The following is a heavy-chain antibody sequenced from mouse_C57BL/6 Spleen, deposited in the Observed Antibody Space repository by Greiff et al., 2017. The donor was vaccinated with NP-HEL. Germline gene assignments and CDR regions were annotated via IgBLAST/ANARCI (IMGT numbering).Heavy chain of an antibody. CDR2: INPYNGGT. V-gene: IGHV1-19*01. D-gene: IGHD1-1*01. Sequence: VQLKESGPVLVKPGASVKMSCKASGYTFTDYYMNWVKQSHGKSLEWIGVINPYNGGTSYNQKFKGKATLTVDKSSSTAYMELNSLTSEDSAVYYCARGVTTVVANFDVWGTGTTVTVSS. CDR3: ARGVTTVVANFDV. J-gene: IGHJ1*03. CDR1: GYTFTDYY.